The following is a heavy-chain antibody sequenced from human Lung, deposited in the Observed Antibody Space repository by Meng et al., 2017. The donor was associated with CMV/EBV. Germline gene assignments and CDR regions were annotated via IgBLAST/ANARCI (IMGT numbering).Heavy chain of an antibody. CDR2: IYHSGNT. J-gene: IGHJ4*02. CDR3: ATHPPGY. Sequence: SQXLSLTCVVSGYSISGTYYWGWIRQPPGKGLEWIGSIYHSGNTYYNPSLESRVTLSLDTSKNQFSLNLRSVTAADTAVYYCATHPPGYWGQGTLVTVSS. V-gene: IGHV4-38-2*01. CDR1: GYSISGTYY.